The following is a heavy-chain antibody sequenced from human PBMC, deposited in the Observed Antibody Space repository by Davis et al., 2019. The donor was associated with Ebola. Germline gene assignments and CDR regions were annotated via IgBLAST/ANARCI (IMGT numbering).Heavy chain of an antibody. CDR3: ARARIMITFGGVGNYYYYGMDV. V-gene: IGHV3-48*04. D-gene: IGHD3-16*01. CDR1: GFTFSSYS. CDR2: ISSSGSTI. J-gene: IGHJ6*02. Sequence: GESLKISCAASGFTFSSYSMNWVRQAPGKGLEWVSYISSSGSTIYYADSVKGRFTISRDNAKNSLYLQMNSLRAEDTAVYYCARARIMITFGGVGNYYYYGMDVWGQGTTVTVSS.